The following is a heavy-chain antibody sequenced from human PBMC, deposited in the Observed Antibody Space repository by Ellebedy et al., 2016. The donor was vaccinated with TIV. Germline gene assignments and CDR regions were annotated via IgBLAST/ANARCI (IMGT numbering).Heavy chain of an antibody. CDR1: GFTFSSYA. J-gene: IGHJ4*02. Sequence: PGGSLRLSCAASGFTFSSYAMAWVRQTPGKGLECVSGLYGSGRGIFYSDSVKGRFTISRDNSKNTLYLQMNSLRAEDTAIYYCARGRSGTYIHHAFDYWGQGTLVTVSS. D-gene: IGHD1-14*01. CDR3: ARGRSGTYIHHAFDY. CDR2: LYGSGRGI. V-gene: IGHV3-23*01.